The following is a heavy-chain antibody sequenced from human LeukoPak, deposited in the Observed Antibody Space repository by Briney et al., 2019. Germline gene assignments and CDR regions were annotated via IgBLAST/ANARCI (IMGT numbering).Heavy chain of an antibody. V-gene: IGHV1-69*13. Sequence: ASVKVSCKASGYTFTSYAISWVRQAPGQGLEWMGGIIPIFGTANYAQKFQGRVTITADESTSTAYMELSSLRSEDTAVYYCAGGPYYYDSSGYYYDYWGQGTLVTVSS. CDR2: IIPIFGTA. D-gene: IGHD3-22*01. CDR3: AGGPYYYDSSGYYYDY. CDR1: GYTFTSYA. J-gene: IGHJ4*02.